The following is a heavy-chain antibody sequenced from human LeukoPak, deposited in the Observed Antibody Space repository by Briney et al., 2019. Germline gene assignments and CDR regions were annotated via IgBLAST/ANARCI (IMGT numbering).Heavy chain of an antibody. Sequence: SETLSLTCAVYGGSFSGYYWSWIRQPPGKGLEWIGEINHSGSTNYNPSLKSRVTISVDTSKNQFSLKLSSVTAADTAVYYCARLRRDSSGWYVDDSWGQGTLVTVSS. V-gene: IGHV4-34*01. D-gene: IGHD6-19*01. CDR3: ARLRRDSSGWYVDDS. CDR1: GGSFSGYY. J-gene: IGHJ4*02. CDR2: INHSGST.